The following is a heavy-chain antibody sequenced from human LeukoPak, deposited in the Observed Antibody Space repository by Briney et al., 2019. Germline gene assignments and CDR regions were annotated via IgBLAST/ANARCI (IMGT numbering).Heavy chain of an antibody. V-gene: IGHV3-11*05. Sequence: GGSLRLSCAASGFTFSDYYMSWIRQAPGKGLEWVSYISSSSRYTNYADSVKGRFTISRDNAKNSLYLQMNSLRAEDTAVYYCARERTHNKWEVLSFDYWGQGTLVTVSS. CDR1: GFTFSDYY. CDR2: ISSSSRYT. D-gene: IGHD1-26*01. CDR3: ARERTHNKWEVLSFDY. J-gene: IGHJ4*02.